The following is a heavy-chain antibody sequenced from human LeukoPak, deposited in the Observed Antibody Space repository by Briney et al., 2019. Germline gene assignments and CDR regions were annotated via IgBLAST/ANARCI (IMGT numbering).Heavy chain of an antibody. Sequence: GGSLRLSCAASGFTFSSYWMSWVRQAPGKGLEWVANIKQDGSEKYYVDSVKGRFTISRDNAKNSLYLQMNSLRAEDTAVYYCARNSGYCSGGSCYSWDYYYYYMDVWGKGTTVTVSS. CDR3: ARNSGYCSGGSCYSWDYYYYYMDV. V-gene: IGHV3-7*01. J-gene: IGHJ6*03. D-gene: IGHD2-15*01. CDR1: GFTFSSYW. CDR2: IKQDGSEK.